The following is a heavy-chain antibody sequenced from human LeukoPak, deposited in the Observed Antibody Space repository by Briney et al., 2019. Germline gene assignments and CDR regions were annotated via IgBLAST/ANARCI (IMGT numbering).Heavy chain of an antibody. J-gene: IGHJ5*02. CDR2: INHSGST. D-gene: IGHD1/OR15-1a*01. Sequence: SETLSLTCAVYGGSFSGYYWSWIRQPPGKGLEWIGEINHSGSTNHNPSLKSRVTISVDTSKNQFSLKLSSVTAADTAVYYCARGNNFASWFDPWGQGTLVTVSS. CDR1: GGSFSGYY. V-gene: IGHV4-34*01. CDR3: ARGNNFASWFDP.